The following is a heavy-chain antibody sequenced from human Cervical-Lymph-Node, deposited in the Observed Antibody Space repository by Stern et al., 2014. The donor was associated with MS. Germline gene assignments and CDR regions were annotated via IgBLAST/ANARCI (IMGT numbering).Heavy chain of an antibody. Sequence: VQLVQSGAEVKKPGASVKVSCKASGYTFTSYDINWVRQATGQGLEWMGWMYPNSNTAGHSQKFHGRVPMTSTAPISTAYMELRGLTSEDTAVYYCARGPRTWGRGTLVTVSS. D-gene: IGHD1-7*01. CDR1: GYTFTSYD. CDR2: MYPNSNTA. V-gene: IGHV1-8*01. J-gene: IGHJ4*02. CDR3: ARGPRT.